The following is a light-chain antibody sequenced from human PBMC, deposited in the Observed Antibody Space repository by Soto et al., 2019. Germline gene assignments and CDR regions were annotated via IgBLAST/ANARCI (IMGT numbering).Light chain of an antibody. CDR2: GAS. CDR1: QSVSSN. J-gene: IGKJ1*01. CDR3: QQYNYWLGT. Sequence: EIVMTQSPATLSVSPGERATLSCRASQSVSSNLAWYQQKPGQAPRLLIYGASTRATGIPARFSGSGSGTEFTLTISSLQSYYFAVYYCQQYNYWLGTFCQGTKLDIK. V-gene: IGKV3-15*01.